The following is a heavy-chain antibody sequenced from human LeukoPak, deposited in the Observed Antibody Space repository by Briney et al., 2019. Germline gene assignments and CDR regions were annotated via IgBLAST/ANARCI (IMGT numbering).Heavy chain of an antibody. V-gene: IGHV3-21*01. J-gene: IGHJ4*02. Sequence: GSLRLSCAASGFTFSSYSMNWVRQAPGKGLEWVSSISSSSSYIYYADSVKGRFTISRDNAKNSLYLQMNSLRAEDTAVYYCARGDIVVVPAATGYWGQGTLVTVSS. CDR1: GFTFSSYS. CDR2: ISSSSSYI. D-gene: IGHD2-2*01. CDR3: ARGDIVVVPAATGY.